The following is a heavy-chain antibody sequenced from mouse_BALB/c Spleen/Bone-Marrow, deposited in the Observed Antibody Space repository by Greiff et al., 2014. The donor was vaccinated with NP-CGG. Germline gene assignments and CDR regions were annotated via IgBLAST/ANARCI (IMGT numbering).Heavy chain of an antibody. CDR3: AGYDGYSDNAMDY. CDR2: IRNKANGYTT. CDR1: GFTFTDYY. V-gene: IGHV7-3*02. Sequence: EVKLVESGGGLVQPGSSLRLSCATSGFTFTDYYMNWVRQPPGKALEWLGFIRNKANGYTTEFSASVKGRFTISRDNSQSILYLQMNTLRAEDSATYYCAGYDGYSDNAMDYWGQGTSVTVSS. J-gene: IGHJ4*01. D-gene: IGHD2-3*01.